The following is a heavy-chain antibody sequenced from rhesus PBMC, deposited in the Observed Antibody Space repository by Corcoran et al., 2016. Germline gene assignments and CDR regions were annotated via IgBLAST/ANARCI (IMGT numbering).Heavy chain of an antibody. V-gene: IGHV4S17*01. CDR2: IYGSSTST. J-gene: IGHJ2*01. CDR1: GGSISSGYYY. Sequence: QVQLQESGPGLVKPSETLSLTCAVSGGSISSGYYYWSWIRQPPGKGLECIGYIYGSSTSTNYNPSLKSRVTISKDTSKNQFSLKLSSVTAADAAVYYCARAIPRYSSWSGWYFDLWGPGTPITISS. D-gene: IGHD6-13*01. CDR3: ARAIPRYSSWSGWYFDL.